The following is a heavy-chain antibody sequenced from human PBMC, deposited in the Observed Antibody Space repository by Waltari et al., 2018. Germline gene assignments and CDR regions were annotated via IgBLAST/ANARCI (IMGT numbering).Heavy chain of an antibody. V-gene: IGHV4-4*07. CDR3: ARAPYSGSYYASYMDV. CDR1: GGSRSSFY. D-gene: IGHD1-26*01. CDR2: IYTSGST. Sequence: QVQLQESGPGLVKPSETLSLTCPVSGGSRSSFYRSWIRQPAGKGLEWTGRIYTSGSTNYNPALKSRVTMSVDTSKNQFSLKLSSVTAADTAVYYCARAPYSGSYYASYMDVWGKGTTVTVSS. J-gene: IGHJ6*03.